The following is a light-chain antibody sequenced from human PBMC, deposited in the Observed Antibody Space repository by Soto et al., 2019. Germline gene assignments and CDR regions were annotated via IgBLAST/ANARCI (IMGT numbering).Light chain of an antibody. V-gene: IGKV3-11*01. Sequence: IVMPQSPATLSVSPGERATLSCRASQSVSTYLAWYQQRPGQAPRLLIYDASYRATDIPPRFSGSGSGTDFTLTISSLEPEDFAVYYCQQRSSWPPTITFGQGTRLEIK. CDR2: DAS. CDR1: QSVSTY. CDR3: QQRSSWPPTIT. J-gene: IGKJ5*01.